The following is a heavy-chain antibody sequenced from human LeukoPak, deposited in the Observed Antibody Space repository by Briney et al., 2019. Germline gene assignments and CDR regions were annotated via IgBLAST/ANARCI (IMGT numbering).Heavy chain of an antibody. Sequence: ASVKVSCKASGYTFATYYMHWVRQAPGQGLEWMGIIHPSSGSTSYAQKFEGRVTLTRDTSTSTLYMELISLRSEDTAVYYCARDSDTSSLADPWGQGTLVTVSS. CDR3: ARDSDTSSLADP. D-gene: IGHD2-2*01. CDR1: GYTFATYY. V-gene: IGHV1-46*01. J-gene: IGHJ5*02. CDR2: IHPSSGST.